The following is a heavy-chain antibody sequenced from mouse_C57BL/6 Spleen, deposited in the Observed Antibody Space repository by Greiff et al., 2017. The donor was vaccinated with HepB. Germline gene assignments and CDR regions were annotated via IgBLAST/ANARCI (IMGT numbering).Heavy chain of an antibody. Sequence: QVQLQQSGAELVKPGASVKLSCKASGYTFTSYWMQWVKQRPGQGLEWIGEIDPSDSYTNYNQKFKGKATLTVDTSSSTAYMQLSSLTSEDSAVYYCARKRDGNYEDYWGQGTTLTVSS. CDR2: IDPSDSYT. V-gene: IGHV1-50*01. CDR3: ARKRDGNYEDY. CDR1: GYTFTSYW. J-gene: IGHJ2*01. D-gene: IGHD2-1*01.